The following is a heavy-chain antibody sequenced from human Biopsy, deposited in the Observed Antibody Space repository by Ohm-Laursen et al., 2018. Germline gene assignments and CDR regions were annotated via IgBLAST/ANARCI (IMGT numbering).Heavy chain of an antibody. CDR1: GYTFTSYD. D-gene: IGHD1/OR15-1a*01. CDR2: MNPNSGNT. V-gene: IGHV1-8*01. J-gene: IGHJ5*02. CDR3: ARGGGYNWNNGWFDP. Sequence: EASVKVSCKVSGYTFTSYDIKWVRQATGQGLEYLGWMNPNSGNTGYAQKFQGRVTITADEFMSTAYMELSSLRSEDTAVYYCARGGGYNWNNGWFDPWGQGTLVTVSS.